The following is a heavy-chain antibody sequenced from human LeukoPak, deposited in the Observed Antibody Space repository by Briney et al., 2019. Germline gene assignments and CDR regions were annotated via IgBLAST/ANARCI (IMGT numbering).Heavy chain of an antibody. CDR3: AKGNYYYMDV. CDR2: ISWDGGST. CDR1: GFTVDEYT. J-gene: IGHJ6*03. Sequence: GGSLRLSCAASGFTVDEYTMHWVRQAPGKCLEWVSLISWDGGSTYYADSVKGRFTISRDNSKNSLYLQMNSLRTEDTALYYCAKGNYYYMDVWGKGTTVTVSS. V-gene: IGHV3-43*01.